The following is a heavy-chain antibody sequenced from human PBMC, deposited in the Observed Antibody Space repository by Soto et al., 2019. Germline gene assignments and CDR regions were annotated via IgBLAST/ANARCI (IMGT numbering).Heavy chain of an antibody. CDR2: IYYSGST. Sequence: PSETLSVTCAVYGGSISSYYWNWIRLTPGKGLEWIGYIYYSGSTNYNPSLKSRVTISVDTSKNQFSLKLSSVTAADTAVYYCARHFPHRNGDSYYYYYYMDVWGKGTTVTVS. D-gene: IGHD4-17*01. CDR3: ARHFPHRNGDSYYYYYYMDV. V-gene: IGHV4-59*08. CDR1: GGSISSYY. J-gene: IGHJ6*03.